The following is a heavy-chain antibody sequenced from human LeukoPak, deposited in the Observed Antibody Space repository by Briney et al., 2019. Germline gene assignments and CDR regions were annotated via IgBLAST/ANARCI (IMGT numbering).Heavy chain of an antibody. CDR2: INPSGGST. D-gene: IGHD2-15*01. V-gene: IGHV1-46*01. CDR1: GYTFTSYY. Sequence: ASVTVSCKASGYTFTSYYMHWVRQAPGQGLEWMGIINPSGGSTSYAQKFQGRVTMTRDTSTSTVYMELSSLRSEDTAVYYCAREIVVVVAATRVYYGMDVWGQGTTVTVSS. J-gene: IGHJ6*02. CDR3: AREIVVVVAATRVYYGMDV.